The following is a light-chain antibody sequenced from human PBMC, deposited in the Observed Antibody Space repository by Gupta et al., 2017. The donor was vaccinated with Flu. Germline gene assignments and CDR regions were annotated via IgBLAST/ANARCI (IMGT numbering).Light chain of an antibody. CDR1: KVGDKY. CDR3: QAWDSSTWV. J-gene: IGLJ3*02. CDR2: QDS. Sequence: CSGDKVGDKYACWYQQKPGQSPVLVIYQDSKRPSGIPERFSGSNSGNTATLTISGTQAMDEADYYGQAWDSSTWVFGGGTKLTVL. V-gene: IGLV3-1*01.